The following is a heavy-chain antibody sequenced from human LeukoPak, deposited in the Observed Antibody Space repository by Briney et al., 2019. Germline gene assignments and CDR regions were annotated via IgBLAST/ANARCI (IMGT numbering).Heavy chain of an antibody. CDR3: ARDEVGAPPIDY. D-gene: IGHD1-26*01. CDR2: IRGNGSLL. Sequence: GGSLRLSCEASGFDFSSHGMHWVRQAPGKGLEWISNIRGNGSLLGYADSVKGRFTVSRDNAKNTLFLHMTSLRAEDTAVYYCARDEVGAPPIDYWGQGALVTVSS. V-gene: IGHV3-74*01. J-gene: IGHJ4*02. CDR1: GFDFSSHG.